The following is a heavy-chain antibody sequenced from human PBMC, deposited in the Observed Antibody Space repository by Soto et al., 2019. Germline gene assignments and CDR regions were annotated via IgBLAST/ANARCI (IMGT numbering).Heavy chain of an antibody. Sequence: SETLSLTCTVSGGSISSSSYYWGWIRQPPGKGLEWIGSIYYSGSTYYNPSLKSRVTISVDTSKNQFSLKLSSVTAADTAVYYCARTKQNIVATTYFDYWGQGTLVTVSS. D-gene: IGHD5-12*01. V-gene: IGHV4-39*01. CDR2: IYYSGST. J-gene: IGHJ4*02. CDR3: ARTKQNIVATTYFDY. CDR1: GGSISSSSYY.